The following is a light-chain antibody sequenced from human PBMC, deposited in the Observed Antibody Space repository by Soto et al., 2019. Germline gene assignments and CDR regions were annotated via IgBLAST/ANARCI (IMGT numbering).Light chain of an antibody. Sequence: EIQMTQSPSTLSASLGDRVTITCRASQRISTWLAWYQQKPGRAPRLLIYGASTLETGVSSRFSGSGSETDFTLTINSLQPDDIATYSCQQYKSFPRTFGQGTKVEIK. CDR2: GAS. CDR1: QRISTW. J-gene: IGKJ1*01. CDR3: QQYKSFPRT. V-gene: IGKV1-5*01.